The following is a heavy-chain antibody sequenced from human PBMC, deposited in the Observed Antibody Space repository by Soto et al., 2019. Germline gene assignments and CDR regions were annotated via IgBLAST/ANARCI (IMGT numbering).Heavy chain of an antibody. Sequence: QVQLQQWGAGLLKPSETLSLTCAVYGGSFSGYDWTWIRQPPGTGLEWIGEINHSGCSNYNPSLKSRVTISVDTSKNQFSLKLTSVTAADTAVYYCARDKITGLFDYWGQGTLVTVSS. CDR2: INHSGCS. CDR1: GGSFSGYD. CDR3: ARDKITGLFDY. D-gene: IGHD2-8*02. J-gene: IGHJ4*02. V-gene: IGHV4-34*01.